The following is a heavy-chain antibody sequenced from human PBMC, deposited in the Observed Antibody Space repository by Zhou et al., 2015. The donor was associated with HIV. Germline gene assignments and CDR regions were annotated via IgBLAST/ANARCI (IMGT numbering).Heavy chain of an antibody. Sequence: QVQLVQSGAEVKKPGASVKVSCKASGYTFTNYGISWVRQAPGQGLEWMGWISVYNSNTNYAQKLQGRVTMTTDTSTSTAYMELSSLRSEDTAVYYCARDSPIVGVPTTNYYYGMDVWGQGTTVTVSS. CDR3: ARDSPIVGVPTTNYYYGMDV. CDR2: ISVYNSNT. CDR1: GYTFTNYG. D-gene: IGHD2-2*01. J-gene: IGHJ6*02. V-gene: IGHV1-18*01.